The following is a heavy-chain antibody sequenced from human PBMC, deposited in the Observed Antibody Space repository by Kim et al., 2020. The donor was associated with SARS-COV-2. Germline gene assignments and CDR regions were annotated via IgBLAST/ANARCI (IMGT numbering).Heavy chain of an antibody. CDR3: ARYTSFDWLLSSPSGGYDY. V-gene: IGHV5-10-1*01. D-gene: IGHD3-9*01. Sequence: GESLKISCKGSGYSFTSYWISWVRQMPGKGLEWMGRIDPSDSYTNYSPSFQGHVTISADKSISTAYLQWSSLKASDTAMYYCARYTSFDWLLSSPSGGYDYWGQGTLVTVSS. CDR2: IDPSDSYT. J-gene: IGHJ4*02. CDR1: GYSFTSYW.